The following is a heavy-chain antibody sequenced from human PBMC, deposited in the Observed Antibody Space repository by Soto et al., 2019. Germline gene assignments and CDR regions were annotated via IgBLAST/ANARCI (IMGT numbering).Heavy chain of an antibody. J-gene: IGHJ3*02. CDR3: AKAIHDYQLPIEDNTGAFDI. D-gene: IGHD2-2*01. Sequence: GGSLRLSCAASGFTFSSYAMSWVRQAPGKGLEWVSAISGSGGSTYYADSVKGRFTISRDNSKNTLYLQMNSLRAEDTAVYYCAKAIHDYQLPIEDNTGAFDIWGQGTMVTVSS. V-gene: IGHV3-23*01. CDR1: GFTFSSYA. CDR2: ISGSGGST.